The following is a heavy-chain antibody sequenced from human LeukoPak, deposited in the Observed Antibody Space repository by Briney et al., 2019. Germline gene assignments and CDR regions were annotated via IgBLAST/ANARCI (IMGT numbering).Heavy chain of an antibody. J-gene: IGHJ4*02. CDR2: INPNSGGT. V-gene: IGHV1-2*02. Sequence: ASVKVPCKASGYTFTGYYMHWVRQAPGQGLEWMGWINPNSGGTNYAQKFQGRVTMTRDTSISTAYMELSRLRSDDTAVYYCARMYDYGDYRAFDYWGQGTLVTVSS. CDR3: ARMYDYGDYRAFDY. CDR1: GYTFTGYY. D-gene: IGHD4-17*01.